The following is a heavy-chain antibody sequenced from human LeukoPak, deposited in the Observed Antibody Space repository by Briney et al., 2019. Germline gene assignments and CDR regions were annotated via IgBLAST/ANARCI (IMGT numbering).Heavy chain of an antibody. V-gene: IGHV1-2*02. Sequence: ASVKVSCKASGYTFTGYYMHWVRQAPGQGLEWMGWINPNSGGTNYAQKFQGRVTMTRDTSISTAYMELSRLRSDDTAVYYCARDGTYCSGGSCYVGYYYYGMDVWGQGTTVTVSS. CDR1: GYTFTGYY. D-gene: IGHD2-15*01. CDR2: INPNSGGT. J-gene: IGHJ6*02. CDR3: ARDGTYCSGGSCYVGYYYYGMDV.